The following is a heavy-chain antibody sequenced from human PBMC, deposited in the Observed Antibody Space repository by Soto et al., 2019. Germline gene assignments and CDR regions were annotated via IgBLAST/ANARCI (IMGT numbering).Heavy chain of an antibody. Sequence: GGSVRLSCAASGFTFSSYAMCWVRQAPGKGLEWVSIITSDGRTYYADSVKGRFTISRDNSKNTVYLQMNSLRAEDTAVYYCAKDYSTVTTDPLSVVLFVYCGQAALVTVS. D-gene: IGHD4-17*01. CDR1: GFTFSSYA. CDR3: AKDYSTVTTDPLSVVLFVY. V-gene: IGHV3-23*01. CDR2: ITSDGRT. J-gene: IGHJ4*02.